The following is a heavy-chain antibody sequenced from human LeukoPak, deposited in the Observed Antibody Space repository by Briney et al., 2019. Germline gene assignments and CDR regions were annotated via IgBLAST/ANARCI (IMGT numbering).Heavy chain of an antibody. J-gene: IGHJ4*02. CDR1: GGTSSSYA. D-gene: IGHD3-10*01. V-gene: IGHV1-8*02. CDR3: ARGTALWFGELLPHDY. CDR2: MNPNSGNT. Sequence: ASVKVSCKASGGTSSSYAISWVRQATGQGLEWMGWMNPNSGNTGYAQKFQGRVTMTRNTSISTAYMELSSLRSEDTAVYYCARGTALWFGELLPHDYWGQGTLVTVSS.